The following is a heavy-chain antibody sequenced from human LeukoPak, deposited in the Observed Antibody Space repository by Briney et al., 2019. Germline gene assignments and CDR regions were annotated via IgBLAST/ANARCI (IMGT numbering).Heavy chain of an antibody. CDR3: ARVESFYWDY. CDR2: IYHSGST. V-gene: IGHV4-4*02. D-gene: IGHD3-16*02. Sequence: SKTLSLTCAVSGGSISSSNWWSWVRQPPGKGLEWIGEIYHSGSTNYNPSLKSRVTISLDKSKNQFSLKLNSLTAADTALYYCARVESFYWDYWGQGTLVTVSS. J-gene: IGHJ4*02. CDR1: GGSISSSNW.